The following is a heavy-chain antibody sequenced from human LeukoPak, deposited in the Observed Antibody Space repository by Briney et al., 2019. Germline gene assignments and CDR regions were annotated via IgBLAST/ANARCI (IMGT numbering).Heavy chain of an antibody. CDR1: GYTFTSYG. CDR2: ISAYNGNT. CDR3: AREIGSSWSTHNWFDP. Sequence: GASVKVSCKASGYTFTSYGISWVRQAPGQGLEWMGWISAYNGNTNYAQKLQGRVTMTTDTSTSTAYMELRSLRSDDTAVYYCAREIGSSWSTHNWFDPWGQGTLVTVSS. D-gene: IGHD6-13*01. V-gene: IGHV1-18*01. J-gene: IGHJ5*02.